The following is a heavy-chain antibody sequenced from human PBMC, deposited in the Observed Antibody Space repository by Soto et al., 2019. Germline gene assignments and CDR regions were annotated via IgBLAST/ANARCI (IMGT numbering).Heavy chain of an antibody. CDR2: ISYDGSNK. V-gene: IGHV3-30-3*01. CDR1: GFTFSSYA. D-gene: IGHD4-4*01. J-gene: IGHJ6*02. Sequence: GGSLRLSCAASGFTFSSYAMHWVRQAPGKGLEWVAVISYDGSNKYYADSVKGRFTISRDNSKNTLHLQMNSLRAEDTAVYYCAGDPSTVTAYYYYYYGMDVWGQGTKVTVYS. CDR3: AGDPSTVTAYYYYYYGMDV.